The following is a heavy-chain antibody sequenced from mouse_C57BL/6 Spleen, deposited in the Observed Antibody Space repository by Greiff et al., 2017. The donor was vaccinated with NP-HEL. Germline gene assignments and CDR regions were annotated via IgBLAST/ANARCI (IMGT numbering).Heavy chain of an antibody. CDR3: TKLRLQAMDY. V-gene: IGHV1-15*01. CDR2: IDPETGGT. Sequence: VQVVESGAELVRPGASVTLSCKASGYTFTDYEMHWVKQTPVHGLEWIGAIDPETGGTAYNQKFKGKAILTADKSSSTAYMELRSLTSEDSAVYYCTKLRLQAMDYWGQGTSVTVSS. J-gene: IGHJ4*01. CDR1: GYTFTDYE. D-gene: IGHD3-2*02.